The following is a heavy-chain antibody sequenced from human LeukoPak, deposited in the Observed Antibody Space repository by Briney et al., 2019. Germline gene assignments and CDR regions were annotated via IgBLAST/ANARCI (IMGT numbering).Heavy chain of an antibody. J-gene: IGHJ3*02. V-gene: IGHV5-51*01. D-gene: IGHD3-22*01. CDR2: IYPGGSDT. Sequence: GESLKISCKGSGYSFTSYWIGWVRQMPGKGLEWMGIIYPGGSDTRYSPSFQGQVTISADKSISTAYLQWSSLKASDTAMYYCARTDYYDSSGYYYWSDAFDIWGQGTMVTVSS. CDR3: ARTDYYDSSGYYYWSDAFDI. CDR1: GYSFTSYW.